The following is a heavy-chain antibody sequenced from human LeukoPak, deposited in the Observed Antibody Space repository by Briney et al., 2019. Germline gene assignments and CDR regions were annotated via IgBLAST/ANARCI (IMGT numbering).Heavy chain of an antibody. J-gene: IGHJ6*02. D-gene: IGHD4-17*01. CDR2: IYYSGTT. CDR1: GGSISYYY. V-gene: IGHV4-59*01. CDR3: AREDPQTTVPEGMDV. Sequence: SETLSLTCTVSGGSISYYYWSWIRQSPEKGLEWIGYIYYSGTTNYNPSLKSRVTISVDTPKNQFSLQLRTVTAADTAVYYGAREDPQTTVPEGMDVWGQGTTVTVSS.